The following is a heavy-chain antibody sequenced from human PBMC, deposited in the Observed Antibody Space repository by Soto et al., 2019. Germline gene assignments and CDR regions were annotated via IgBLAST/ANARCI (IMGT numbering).Heavy chain of an antibody. D-gene: IGHD4-17*01. CDR1: GFTFSSYG. V-gene: IGHV3-33*01. CDR2: IWYDGSNK. Sequence: QVQLVESGGGVVQPGRSLRLSCAASGFTFSSYGMHWVRQAPGKGLEWVAVIWYDGSNKYYADSVKGRFTISRDNSKNTLYLQMNSLRAEDTAVYYCARDSVADGDYGAELDYWGQGTRVTVSS. CDR3: ARDSVADGDYGAELDY. J-gene: IGHJ4*02.